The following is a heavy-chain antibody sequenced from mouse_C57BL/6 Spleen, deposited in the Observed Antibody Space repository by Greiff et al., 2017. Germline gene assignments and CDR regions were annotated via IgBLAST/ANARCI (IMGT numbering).Heavy chain of an antibody. J-gene: IGHJ3*01. V-gene: IGHV1-15*01. CDR3: TIRGMVTTRTWFAY. CDR2: IDPETGGT. D-gene: IGHD2-2*01. Sequence: LQQSGAELVRPGASVTLSCKASGYTFTDYEMHWVKQTPVHGLEWIGAIDPETGGTAYNQKFKGKAILTADKSSSTAYMQLISLTSEDSAVYYCTIRGMVTTRTWFAYWGQGTLVTVSA. CDR1: GYTFTDYE.